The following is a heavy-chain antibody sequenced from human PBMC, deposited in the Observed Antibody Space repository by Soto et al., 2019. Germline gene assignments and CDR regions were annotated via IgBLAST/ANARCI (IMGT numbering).Heavy chain of an antibody. V-gene: IGHV3-7*01. CDR2: IRQDGREI. CDR3: ATDRWTGAFDF. Sequence: GGSLRLSCVASDFTFSTYWMAWLRQTPGKGLEFVANIRQDGREINYLDSGKGRFTISRDNAEKSLFLQMNSLRAEDTAVYYCATDRWTGAFDFRGQGTVVTVSS. D-gene: IGHD1-1*01. CDR1: DFTFSTYW. J-gene: IGHJ3*01.